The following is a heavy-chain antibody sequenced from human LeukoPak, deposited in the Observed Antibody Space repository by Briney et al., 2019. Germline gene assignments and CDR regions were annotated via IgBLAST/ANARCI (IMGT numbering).Heavy chain of an antibody. J-gene: IGHJ6*02. CDR1: GDSISSSSYY. CDR2: INHKGVT. Sequence: SETLSLTCTVSGDSISSSSYYWGWIRQPPGKGLEWIGNINHKGVTYYNPSLKSRVTILVDTSKNQFSLKLSSVTAADTAVYYCARTTYYYDSSGLSRYYYGMDVWGQGTTVTVSS. D-gene: IGHD3-22*01. CDR3: ARTTYYYDSSGLSRYYYGMDV. V-gene: IGHV4-39*07.